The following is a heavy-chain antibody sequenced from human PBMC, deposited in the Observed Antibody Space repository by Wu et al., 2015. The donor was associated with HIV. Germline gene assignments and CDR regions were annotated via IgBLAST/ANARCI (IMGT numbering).Heavy chain of an antibody. Sequence: QVQLVQSGAEVKKPGASVKVSCKASGDTFTSYGYSWVRQAPGQGLEWMGWISAYNGNTKYTQKFQGRVTITADESTSTAYMELSSLRSEDTAVYYCARVLTVTRSGLYYYYMDVWGKGTTVTVSS. D-gene: IGHD4-11*01. V-gene: IGHV1-18*04. CDR1: GDTFTSYG. CDR3: ARVLTVTRSGLYYYYMDV. J-gene: IGHJ6*03. CDR2: ISAYNGNT.